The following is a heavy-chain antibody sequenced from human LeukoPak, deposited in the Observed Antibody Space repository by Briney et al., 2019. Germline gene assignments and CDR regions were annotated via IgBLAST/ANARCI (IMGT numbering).Heavy chain of an antibody. V-gene: IGHV1-69*13. D-gene: IGHD1-20*01. J-gene: IGHJ4*02. CDR3: AQGVYNWNDDAAIDY. CDR2: IIPIFGTA. Sequence: AASVKVSCKASGYIFTSYGVSWVRQAPGQGLEWMGGIIPIFGTANYAQKFQGRVTITADESTSTAYMELSSLRSEDTAVYYCAQGVYNWNDDAAIDYWGQGTLVTVSS. CDR1: GYIFTSYG.